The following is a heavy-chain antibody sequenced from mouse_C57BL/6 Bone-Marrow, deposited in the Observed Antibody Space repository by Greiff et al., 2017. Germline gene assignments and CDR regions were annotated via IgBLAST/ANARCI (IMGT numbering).Heavy chain of an antibody. CDR3: TTWGDYGFDY. CDR2: IDPETGDT. J-gene: IGHJ2*02. CDR1: GFNIKDDY. D-gene: IGHD2-4*01. Sequence: VQLQQSGAELVRPGASVKLSCTASGFNIKDDYMHWVKQRPEQGLEWIGWIDPETGDTEYASKFQGKATITADTSSNTAYLQLSSLTSEDTAVYYCTTWGDYGFDYWGQGTSLTVSS. V-gene: IGHV14-4*01.